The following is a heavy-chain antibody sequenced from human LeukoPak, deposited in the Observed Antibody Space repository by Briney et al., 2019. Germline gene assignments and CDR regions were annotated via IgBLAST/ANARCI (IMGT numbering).Heavy chain of an antibody. CDR1: GYSFSNYW. Sequence: GESLKISCKGSGYSFSNYWIGWVRQMPGKGLEWMGIIYPDDSDTRYSPSFQGQVTISADKSISTAYLRWSSLKASDTAMYYCARQFSSGWYVDYWGQGTLVTVSS. D-gene: IGHD6-13*01. CDR2: IYPDDSDT. CDR3: ARQFSSGWYVDY. J-gene: IGHJ4*02. V-gene: IGHV5-51*01.